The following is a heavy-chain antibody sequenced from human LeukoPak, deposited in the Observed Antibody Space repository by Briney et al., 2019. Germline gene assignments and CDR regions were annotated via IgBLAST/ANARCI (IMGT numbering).Heavy chain of an antibody. D-gene: IGHD2-2*01. CDR1: GFTFSSYG. J-gene: IGHJ4*02. CDR3: AKDEFGYCSSTSCYILDY. V-gene: IGHV3-30*02. CDR2: IRYDGSNK. Sequence: GSLRLSCAASGFTFSSYGMHWVRQAPGKGLEGVAFIRYDGSNKYYADSVKGRFTISRDNSKNTLYLQMNSLRAEDTAVYYCAKDEFGYCSSTSCYILDYWGQGTLVTVSS.